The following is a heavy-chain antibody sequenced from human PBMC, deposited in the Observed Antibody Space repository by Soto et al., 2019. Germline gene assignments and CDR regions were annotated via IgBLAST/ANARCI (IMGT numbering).Heavy chain of an antibody. J-gene: IGHJ6*02. CDR1: GGTFSTHA. V-gene: IGHV1-69*13. CDR2: IIPISGTT. D-gene: IGHD2-15*01. Sequence: RASVKVSCKASGGTFSTHAIIWVRQAPGHGLEWMGGIIPISGTTYYTQKFQGGVTITADEPTSTAFMELSSLKSEDTAVFYCARGYCSGGNCYSGMDVWGQGTMVTVSS. CDR3: ARGYCSGGNCYSGMDV.